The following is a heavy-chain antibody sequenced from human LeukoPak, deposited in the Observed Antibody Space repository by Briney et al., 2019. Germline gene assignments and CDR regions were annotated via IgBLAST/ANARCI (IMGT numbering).Heavy chain of an antibody. CDR1: GFTFSNYA. Sequence: GGSLRLSCAASGFTFSNYAMSWVRQAPGKGLEWVSIIGYRGGSIYYAYSVQGRFTISRDNSKNTLSLQMNGLRPEDTAVYFCAAIVSHKQLVDYWGPGTLVTVSS. V-gene: IGHV3-23*01. J-gene: IGHJ4*02. D-gene: IGHD5/OR15-5a*01. CDR2: IGYRGGSI. CDR3: AAIVSHKQLVDY.